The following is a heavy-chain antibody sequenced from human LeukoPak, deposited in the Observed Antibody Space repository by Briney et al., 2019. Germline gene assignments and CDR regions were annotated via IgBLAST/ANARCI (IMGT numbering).Heavy chain of an antibody. Sequence: SETLSLTCTVSGGSISSGSYYWSWIRQPAGKGLEWIGRIYTSGSTNYNPSLKSRVTMSVDTSKNQFSLKLSSVTAADTAVYYCARGTGGIYYYYMDVWGKGTTVTVSS. CDR3: ARGTGGIYYYYMDV. J-gene: IGHJ6*03. CDR2: IYTSGST. D-gene: IGHD3/OR15-3a*01. V-gene: IGHV4-61*02. CDR1: GGSISSGSYY.